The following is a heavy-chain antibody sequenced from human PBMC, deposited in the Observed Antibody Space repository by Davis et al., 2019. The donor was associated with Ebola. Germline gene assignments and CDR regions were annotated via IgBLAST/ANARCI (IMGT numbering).Heavy chain of an antibody. CDR2: IYHSGST. J-gene: IGHJ6*04. CDR1: GGSFSGYY. CDR3: AYLSAYYYYGMDV. Sequence: SETLSLTCAVYGGSFSGYYWSWIRQPPGKGLEWIGEIYHSGSTNYNPSLKSRVTISVDKSKNQFSLKLSSVTAADTAVYYCAYLSAYYYYGMDVWGKGTTVTVSS. V-gene: IGHV4-34*01. D-gene: IGHD3-9*01.